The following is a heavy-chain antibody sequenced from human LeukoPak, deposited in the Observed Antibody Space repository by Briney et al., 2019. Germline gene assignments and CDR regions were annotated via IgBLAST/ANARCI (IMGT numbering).Heavy chain of an antibody. CDR3: ARAGDGYYYYYYMDV. CDR2: IFSSESSNT. Sequence: SETLSLTCSVSNGSFSTYYWGWLRQPPGKRLEWLGYIFSSESSNTNYNPSLNGRVTISVDTSKNQFSLTLNSVTAADTAAYYCARAGDGYYYYYYMDVWGKGTTVTVSS. CDR1: NGSFSTYY. J-gene: IGHJ6*03. D-gene: IGHD5-24*01. V-gene: IGHV4-59*08.